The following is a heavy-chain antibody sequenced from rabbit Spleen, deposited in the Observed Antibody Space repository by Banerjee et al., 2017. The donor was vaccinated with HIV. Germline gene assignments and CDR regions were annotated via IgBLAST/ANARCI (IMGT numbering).Heavy chain of an antibody. J-gene: IGHJ4*01. Sequence: QSLEESGGDLVKPGASLTLTCKASGLDFSSSYWICWVRQAPGKGLEWIACIYTGSSGSTYYASWAKGRFTISETSSTTVTLQMTSLTAADTATYFCARGYSNYVNGGYAFYFKLWGQGTLVTVS. CDR1: GLDFSSSYW. CDR2: IYTGSSGST. V-gene: IGHV1S40*01. D-gene: IGHD7-1*01. CDR3: ARGYSNYVNGGYAFYFKL.